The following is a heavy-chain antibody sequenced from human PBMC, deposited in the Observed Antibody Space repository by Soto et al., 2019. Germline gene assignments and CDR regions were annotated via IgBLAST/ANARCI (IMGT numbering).Heavy chain of an antibody. CDR2: ISGSGGST. V-gene: IGHV3-23*01. CDR3: AKDGPWVVRLDF. Sequence: EVQLLESGGGLVQPGGSLRLSCAASGFTFSSYAMSWVRQAPGKGLEWGSAISGSGGSTYYADSVKGRFTISRDNSKNPLDLQMNRLGAEDTAVFFWAKDGPWVVRLDFWGQGTLVTVSS. CDR1: GFTFSSYA. D-gene: IGHD6-19*01. J-gene: IGHJ4*02.